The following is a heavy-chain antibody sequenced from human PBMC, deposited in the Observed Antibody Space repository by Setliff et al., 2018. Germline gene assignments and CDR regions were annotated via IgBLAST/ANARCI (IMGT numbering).Heavy chain of an antibody. CDR2: FNPNSADT. Sequence: ASVKVSCKASGYTFTAYSLHWVRQAPGQGLEWMGWFNPNSADTNYAQRFQGRFTMTRDTSISTAYMELSSLKSDDTAVYYCVVVGATRENHYYFTDVWGKGTTVTVSS. D-gene: IGHD1-26*01. J-gene: IGHJ6*03. V-gene: IGHV1-2*02. CDR1: GYTFTAYS. CDR3: VVVGATRENHYYFTDV.